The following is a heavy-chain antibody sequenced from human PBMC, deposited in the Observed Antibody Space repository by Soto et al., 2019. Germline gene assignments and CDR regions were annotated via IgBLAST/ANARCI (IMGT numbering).Heavy chain of an antibody. CDR3: ARGPSLRDTIFGVVTTKSHGWFDP. CDR1: GYTFTSYY. V-gene: IGHV1-46*01. Sequence: ASVKVSCKASGYTFTSYYMHWVRQAPGQGLEWMGIINPSGGSTSYAQKFQGRVTMTRDTSTSTVYMELSSLRSEDTAVYYCARGPSLRDTIFGVVTTKSHGWFDPWGQGTLVTVSS. D-gene: IGHD3-3*01. J-gene: IGHJ5*02. CDR2: INPSGGST.